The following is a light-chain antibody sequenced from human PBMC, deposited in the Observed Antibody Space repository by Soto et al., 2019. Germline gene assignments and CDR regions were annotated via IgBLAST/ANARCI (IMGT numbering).Light chain of an antibody. CDR2: AAS. V-gene: IGKV1-39*01. CDR3: QQSHSSPPYP. CDR1: QSISTY. J-gene: IGKJ2*01. Sequence: DIQMTQSPSSLSASVGDRVSITCRASQSISTYLNWYQQKPGKAPKLLIYAASSLRSGVPSRFSGIGSGTDFTLTISSLQPDDFATYYCQQSHSSPPYPFGQGTKLEIK.